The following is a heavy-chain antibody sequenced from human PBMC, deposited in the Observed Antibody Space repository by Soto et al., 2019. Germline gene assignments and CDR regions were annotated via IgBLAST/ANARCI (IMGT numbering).Heavy chain of an antibody. CDR3: ARDTRGYSGYEILYYGLDV. CDR2: INPNTGGT. Sequence: QVQLVQSGAEVRKPGASVKVSCKASGYTFNDYHLDWVRQAPGQGLQWMGWINPNTGGTNYAQKFQGSVTITRDTSITTVYMELSRLSSDDTAVYYCARDTRGYSGYEILYYGLDVWGQGTTVTVS. J-gene: IGHJ6*02. D-gene: IGHD5-12*01. V-gene: IGHV1-2*02. CDR1: GYTFNDYH.